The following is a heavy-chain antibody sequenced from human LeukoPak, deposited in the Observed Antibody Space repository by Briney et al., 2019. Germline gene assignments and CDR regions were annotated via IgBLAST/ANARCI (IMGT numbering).Heavy chain of an antibody. J-gene: IGHJ6*03. CDR1: GGSISSYY. Sequence: SETLSLPFTVSGGSISSYYWSWIRQPAGKGLEWIGRIYTSGSTNYNPSLKSRVTMSVDTSKNQFSLKLSSVTAADTAVYYCARDRGLRRAQAHYYYYMDVWGKGTTVTVSS. D-gene: IGHD5-12*01. CDR2: IYTSGST. CDR3: ARDRGLRRAQAHYYYYMDV. V-gene: IGHV4-4*07.